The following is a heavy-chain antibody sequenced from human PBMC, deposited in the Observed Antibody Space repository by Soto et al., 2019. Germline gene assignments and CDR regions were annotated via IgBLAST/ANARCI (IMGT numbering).Heavy chain of an antibody. D-gene: IGHD3-9*01. CDR1: GDSISGYY. V-gene: IGHV4-59*08. Sequence: QVQLQESGPGLVKPSETLSLTCTVSGDSISGYYWSWIRQPPGKGLAWIGYISHSGSTNYNPSLKSLVTISADTSKNHISLKLTSVTAADTSVYYCARQEPYYDVFGYYFYYLEVWGRGTTATVSS. J-gene: IGHJ6*03. CDR3: ARQEPYYDVFGYYFYYLEV. CDR2: ISHSGST.